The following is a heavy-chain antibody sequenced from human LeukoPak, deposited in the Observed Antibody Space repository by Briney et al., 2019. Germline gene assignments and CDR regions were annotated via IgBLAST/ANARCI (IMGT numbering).Heavy chain of an antibody. D-gene: IGHD6-19*01. CDR1: GFTVSSNY. CDR2: IYSGGST. V-gene: IGHV3-53*01. CDR3: ARDRAAVAYWYFDL. Sequence: GGSLRLSCAASGFTVSSNYMSSVRQALGKGMEWVSVIYSGGSTYYADSVKGRFTISRDNSKNTLYLQMNSLRAEDTAVYYCARDRAAVAYWYFDLWGRGTLVTVSS. J-gene: IGHJ2*01.